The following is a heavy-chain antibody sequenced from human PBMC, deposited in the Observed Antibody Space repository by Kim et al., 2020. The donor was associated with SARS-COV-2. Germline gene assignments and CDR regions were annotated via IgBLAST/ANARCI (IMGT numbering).Heavy chain of an antibody. V-gene: IGHV3-53*01. J-gene: IGHJ6*02. CDR1: GFTVSSNY. D-gene: IGHD3-3*01. CDR3: ARGVWGGDFWSGYSTLYYYYGMDV. Sequence: GGSLRLSCAASGFTVSSNYMSWVRQAPGKGLEWVSVIYSGGSTYYAYSVKGRFTISRDNSKNTLYLQMNSLRAEDTAVYYCARGVWGGDFWSGYSTLYYYYGMDVWGQGTTLTVSS. CDR2: IYSGGST.